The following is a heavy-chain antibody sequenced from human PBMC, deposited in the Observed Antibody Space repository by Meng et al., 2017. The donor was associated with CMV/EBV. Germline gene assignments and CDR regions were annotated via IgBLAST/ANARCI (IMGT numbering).Heavy chain of an antibody. J-gene: IGHJ4*02. CDR2: ISYDGSNK. Sequence: GESLKISCAASGFTFSSYAMHWVRQAPGKGLEWVAVISYDGSNKYYADSVKGRLTISRDNSKNTLYLQMNSLRAEDTAVYYCARGSPTSFLEWLFLYWGQGTLVTVSS. CDR1: GFTFSSYA. V-gene: IGHV3-30-3*01. D-gene: IGHD3-3*01. CDR3: ARGSPTSFLEWLFLY.